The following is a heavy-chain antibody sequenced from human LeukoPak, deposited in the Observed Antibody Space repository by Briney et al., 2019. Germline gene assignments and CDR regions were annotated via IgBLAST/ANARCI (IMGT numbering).Heavy chain of an antibody. CDR3: ARDPYYDILTGHFSYLDV. CDR2: IDAGNGNT. CDR1: GYTFTGYA. J-gene: IGHJ6*03. D-gene: IGHD3-9*01. V-gene: IGHV1-3*01. Sequence: ASVKVSCKASGYTFTGYAMHWVRQAPGQRLEWVGWIDAGNGNTKYSQKFQGRVTITRDTSASTAYMELSSLRSEDTAVYYCARDPYYDILTGHFSYLDVWGKGTTVTVSS.